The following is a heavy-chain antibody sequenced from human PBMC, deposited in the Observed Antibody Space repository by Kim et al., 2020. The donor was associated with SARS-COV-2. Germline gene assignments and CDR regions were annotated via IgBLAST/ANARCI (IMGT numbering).Heavy chain of an antibody. CDR3: AKDAYSSGLGGLWYYYGMDV. Sequence: GGSLRLSCAASGFTFSSYGMHWVRQAPGKGLEWVAVISYDGSNKYYADSVKGRFTISRDNSKNTLYLQMNSLRAEDTAVYYCAKDAYSSGLGGLWYYYGMDVWGQGTTVTVSS. V-gene: IGHV3-30*18. CDR2: ISYDGSNK. CDR1: GFTFSSYG. J-gene: IGHJ6*02. D-gene: IGHD6-19*01.